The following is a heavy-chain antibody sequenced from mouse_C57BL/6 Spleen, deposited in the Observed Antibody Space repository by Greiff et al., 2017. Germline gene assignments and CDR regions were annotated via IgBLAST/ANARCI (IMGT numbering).Heavy chain of an antibody. J-gene: IGHJ3*01. CDR2: INPSSGYT. CDR3: ARERGRGFAY. CDR1: GYTFTSYT. V-gene: IGHV1-4*01. Sequence: VQLVESGAELARPGASVKMSCKASGYTFTSYTMHWVKQRPGQGLEWIGYINPSSGYTKYNQKFKDKATLTADKSSSTAYMQLSSLTSEDSAVYYCARERGRGFAYWGQGTLVTVSA.